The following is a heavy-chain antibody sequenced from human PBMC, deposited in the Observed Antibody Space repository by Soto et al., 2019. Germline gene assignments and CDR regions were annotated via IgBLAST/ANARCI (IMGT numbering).Heavy chain of an antibody. CDR1: GSTFSNYW. Sequence: PGGTLRLSCSASGSTFSNYWMSWVRQAPGKGLVWVANIKQDGSANYYVDSVKGRFTTSRDNTKNSFYLQMNTLVAEYTAAYYCARDHINGWKFDYWGRGTLVTVSS. V-gene: IGHV3-7*01. CDR3: ARDHINGWKFDY. J-gene: IGHJ4*02. CDR2: IKQDGSAN. D-gene: IGHD6-19*01.